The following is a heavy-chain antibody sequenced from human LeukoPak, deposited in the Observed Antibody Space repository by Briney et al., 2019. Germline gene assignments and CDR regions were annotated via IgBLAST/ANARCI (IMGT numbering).Heavy chain of an antibody. V-gene: IGHV4-61*02. D-gene: IGHD3-10*01. J-gene: IGHJ4*02. CDR3: AREVGGSYYGPTDH. CDR2: IYTSGNT. CDR1: GDSISSGSHY. Sequence: SETLSLTCTVSGDSISSGSHYWSWIRQPAGKGLEWIGRIYTSGNTYYNPSLKSRVTISVDTSKNQFSLKLSSVAAADTAMYYCAREVGGSYYGPTDHWGQGTLVTVST.